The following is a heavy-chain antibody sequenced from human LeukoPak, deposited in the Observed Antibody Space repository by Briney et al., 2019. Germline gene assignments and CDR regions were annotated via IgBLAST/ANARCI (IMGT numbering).Heavy chain of an antibody. CDR1: GDSVASGGYY. CDR3: ARGGRGRNWFDP. D-gene: IGHD3-10*01. CDR2: IYYSVST. J-gene: IGHJ5*02. Sequence: WETLSLTCTVSGDSVASGGYYWNWIRQPPGKGLEWIGYIYYSVSTNYNLSLKSRVTISVDTSENQFSLKLTSVTAADTAVYYCARGGRGRNWFDPWGQGTLVTVSS. V-gene: IGHV4-61*08.